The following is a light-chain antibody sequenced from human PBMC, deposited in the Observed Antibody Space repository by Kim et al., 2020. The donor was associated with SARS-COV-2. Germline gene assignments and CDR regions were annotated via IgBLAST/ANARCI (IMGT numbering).Light chain of an antibody. CDR3: CSYASSYTI. Sequence: QSALTQPRSVSGSPGQSVTISCTGTSNDVGGYKYVSWYQQHPGKAPKLMIYDVNNRPSGVPDRFSGSKSGNTASLTISGLQPEDEADYYCCSYASSYTIFGGGTQLTVL. V-gene: IGLV2-11*01. J-gene: IGLJ2*01. CDR2: DVN. CDR1: SNDVGGYKY.